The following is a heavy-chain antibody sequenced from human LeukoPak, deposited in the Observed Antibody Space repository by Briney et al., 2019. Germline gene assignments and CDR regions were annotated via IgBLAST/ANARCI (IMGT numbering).Heavy chain of an antibody. J-gene: IGHJ4*02. CDR1: GGSISSSSYY. Sequence: SETLSLTCTVSGGSISSSSYYWGWIRQPPGKGLEWIGSIYYNGSTYYNPSLKSRVTISVDTSKNQFSLKLSSVTAADTAVYYCASLSGSSPLEDYWGQGTLVTVSS. V-gene: IGHV4-39*07. CDR2: IYYNGST. D-gene: IGHD1-26*01. CDR3: ASLSGSSPLEDY.